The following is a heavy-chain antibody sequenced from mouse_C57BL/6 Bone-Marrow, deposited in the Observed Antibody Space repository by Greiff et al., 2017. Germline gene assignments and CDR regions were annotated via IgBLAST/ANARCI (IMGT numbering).Heavy chain of an antibody. J-gene: IGHJ2*01. Sequence: VQLQQPGAELVKPGASVKLSCKASGYTFTSYWMQWVKQRPGQGLEWIGEIDPSDSYTNYNQKFKGKATLTVDTSSSTAYMLLSSLTSEDSAVYYCARAPQYCDYWGQGTTLTVSS. V-gene: IGHV1-50*01. CDR2: IDPSDSYT. CDR3: ARAPQYCDY. CDR1: GYTFTSYW.